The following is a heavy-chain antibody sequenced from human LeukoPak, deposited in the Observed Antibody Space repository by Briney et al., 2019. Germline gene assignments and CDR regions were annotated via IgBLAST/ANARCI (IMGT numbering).Heavy chain of an antibody. CDR1: GFTFSSYG. D-gene: IGHD5-18*01. J-gene: IGHJ5*02. Sequence: GGSLRLSCAASGFTFSSYGMYWVRQAPGKGLEWVSVIYSGGTTYYADSVKGRFTISRDNSKNTLYLQMNSLRAEDTAVYYCARGRGYSHSNWVDPWGQGTMVTVSA. V-gene: IGHV3-53*01. CDR2: IYSGGTT. CDR3: ARGRGYSHSNWVDP.